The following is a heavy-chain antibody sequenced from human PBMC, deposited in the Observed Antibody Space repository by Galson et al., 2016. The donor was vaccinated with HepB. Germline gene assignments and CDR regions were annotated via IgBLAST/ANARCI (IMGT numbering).Heavy chain of an antibody. CDR1: GFTFSTYT. CDR2: IKNSNSDV. D-gene: IGHD1-7*01. Sequence: SLRLSCAASGFTFSTYTLNWVRQAPGKGLEWVSSIKNSNSDVYYEDSVKGRFTFSRDNAENSLYLQMDSLKAEDTAVYYCARIIKTGTTSHFDYWGQGTLVTVSS. V-gene: IGHV3-21*01. CDR3: ARIIKTGTTSHFDY. J-gene: IGHJ4*02.